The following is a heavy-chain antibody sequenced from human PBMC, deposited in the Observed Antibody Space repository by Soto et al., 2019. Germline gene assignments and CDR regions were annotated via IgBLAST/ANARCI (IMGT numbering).Heavy chain of an antibody. CDR1: GFTFRSYV. Sequence: QVQLVESGGGVVQPGTSLRLSCVGSGFTFRSYVIHWVRQAPGKGLEWVALTSYDGSGKYYGDSVRGRFTSSRDNSRNTVDLQMDSLRFEDTALYYCARWGTTGGLDVWGQGTLVSVSS. D-gene: IGHD3-16*01. V-gene: IGHV3-30*19. CDR2: TSYDGSGK. CDR3: ARWGTTGGLDV. J-gene: IGHJ1*01.